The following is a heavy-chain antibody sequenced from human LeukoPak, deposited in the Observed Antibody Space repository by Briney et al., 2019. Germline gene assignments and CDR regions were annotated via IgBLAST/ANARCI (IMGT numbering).Heavy chain of an antibody. CDR1: GFTFSSYG. CDR3: AKDRYSSGLYFDY. D-gene: IGHD6-19*01. Sequence: PGRSLRLSCAASGFTFSSYGMHWVRQAPGKGLEWVAFISYDGSNKYYADSVKGRFTISRDNSKNTLYLQMNSLRAEDTAVYYCAKDRYSSGLYFDYWGQGTLVTVSS. CDR2: ISYDGSNK. J-gene: IGHJ4*02. V-gene: IGHV3-30*18.